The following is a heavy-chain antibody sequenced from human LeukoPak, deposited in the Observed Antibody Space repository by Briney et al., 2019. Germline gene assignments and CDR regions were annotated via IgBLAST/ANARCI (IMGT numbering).Heavy chain of an antibody. J-gene: IGHJ4*02. V-gene: IGHV1-69*04. D-gene: IGHD1-26*01. CDR3: ARSLRGSYSSDY. CDR2: IIPILGIA. CDR1: GYTFTSYG. Sequence: SVKVSCKASGYTFTSYGISWVRQAPGQGLEWMGRIIPILGIANYAQKFQGRVTITADKSTSTAYMELSSLRSEDTAVYYCARSLRGSYSSDYWGQGTLVTVSS.